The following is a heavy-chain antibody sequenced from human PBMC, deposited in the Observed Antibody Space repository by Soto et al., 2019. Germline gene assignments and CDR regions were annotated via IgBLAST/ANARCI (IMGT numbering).Heavy chain of an antibody. Sequence: QVQLQQWGAGLLKPSETMSLTCAVYGGSFSGYYWSWIRQPPGKGLEWIGEINHSGSTNYNPSRKSRVTISVDTSKNQFSLKLSSVTAADTAVYYCARESGSDDFWSGYHNWGQGTLVTVSS. CDR1: GGSFSGYY. V-gene: IGHV4-34*01. CDR3: ARESGSDDFWSGYHN. CDR2: INHSGST. J-gene: IGHJ4*02. D-gene: IGHD3-3*01.